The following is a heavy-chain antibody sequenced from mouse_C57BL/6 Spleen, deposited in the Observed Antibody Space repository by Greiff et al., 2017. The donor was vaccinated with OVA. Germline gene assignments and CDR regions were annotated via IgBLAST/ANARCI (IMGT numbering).Heavy chain of an antibody. D-gene: IGHD1-1*01. CDR3: ASAVYYGSSYHWHCDV. J-gene: IGHJ1*03. Sequence: QVQLQQPGAELVKPGASVKLSCKASGYTFTSYWMHWVKQRPGRGLEWIGRIDPNSGGTKYNEKFKSKATLTVDKPSSTAYMQLSSLTSEDSAVLYCASAVYYGSSYHWHCDVWGTGTTVPVPT. CDR1: GYTFTSYW. V-gene: IGHV1-72*01. CDR2: IDPNSGGT.